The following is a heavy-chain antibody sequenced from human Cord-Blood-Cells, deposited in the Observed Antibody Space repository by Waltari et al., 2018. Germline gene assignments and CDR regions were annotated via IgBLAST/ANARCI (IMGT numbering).Heavy chain of an antibody. D-gene: IGHD3-16*01. CDR3: ARDFGLGVPDY. Sequence: QVQPVPSGAERKQPGSSVKVSFKASGGTFSSYAYSWVGQAPGQGLEWMGGIIPIFGTANYAQKFQGRVTITADESTSTAYMELSSLRSEDTAVYYCARDFGLGVPDYWGQGTLVTVSS. CDR2: IIPIFGTA. J-gene: IGHJ4*02. V-gene: IGHV1-69*01. CDR1: GGTFSSYA.